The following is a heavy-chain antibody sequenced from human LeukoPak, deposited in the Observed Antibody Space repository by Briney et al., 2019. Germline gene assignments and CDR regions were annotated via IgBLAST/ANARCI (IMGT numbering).Heavy chain of an antibody. Sequence: ASVKVSCKASGYTFSSYGITWVRQAPGQGLEWMGWISAYNGITNYAQNLQGRVTMTTDTSASTAYMELRSLRSDDTAMYYCARDRVGLELDSGADYWGQGTLVTVSS. CDR2: ISAYNGIT. CDR3: ARDRVGLELDSGADY. V-gene: IGHV1-18*01. CDR1: GYTFSSYG. J-gene: IGHJ4*02. D-gene: IGHD1-7*01.